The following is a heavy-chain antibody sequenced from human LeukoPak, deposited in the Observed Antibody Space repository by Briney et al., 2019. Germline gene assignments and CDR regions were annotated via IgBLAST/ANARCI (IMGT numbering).Heavy chain of an antibody. D-gene: IGHD6-19*01. CDR1: GYTFTGYY. CDR2: INPNSGGT. CDR3: ARGRSGWTEDAFDI. J-gene: IGHJ3*02. V-gene: IGHV1-2*02. Sequence: GASVKVSCTASGYTFTGYYMHWVRQAPGPGLEWMGWINPNSGGTNYAQKFQGRVTMTRDTSISTAYMELSRLRSDDTAVYYCARGRSGWTEDAFDIWGQGTMVTVSS.